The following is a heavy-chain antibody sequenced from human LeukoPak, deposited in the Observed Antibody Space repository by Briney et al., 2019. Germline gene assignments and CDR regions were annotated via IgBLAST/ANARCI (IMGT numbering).Heavy chain of an antibody. CDR1: GFTFSNYA. CDR3: ARIPPEDRTWFDP. D-gene: IGHD1-14*01. CDR2: ISGSGGTT. Sequence: GGSLRLSCAASGFTFSNYAINWVRQAPGKGLEWVSVISGSGGTTYYADSVKGRFTISRDSSKNTVYPQMNSLRAEDTAIYYCARIPPEDRTWFDPWGQGTLVTVSS. J-gene: IGHJ5*02. V-gene: IGHV3-23*01.